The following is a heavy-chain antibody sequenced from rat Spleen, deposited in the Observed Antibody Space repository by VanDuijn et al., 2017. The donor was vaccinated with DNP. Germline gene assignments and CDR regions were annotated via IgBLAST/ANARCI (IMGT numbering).Heavy chain of an antibody. CDR2: ISPSASRT. CDR1: GFIFSNYY. Sequence: EVQLVESGGGLVQPGRSLKLSCAASGFIFSNYYMAWVRQAPKKGLEWVAAISPSASRTYYLDSVKGRFTISRDDAKSSLYLQMNSLRSEDTATYYCAIANGNYWGQGVMVTVSS. J-gene: IGHJ2*01. D-gene: IGHD4-1*01. CDR3: AIANGNY. V-gene: IGHV5-27*01.